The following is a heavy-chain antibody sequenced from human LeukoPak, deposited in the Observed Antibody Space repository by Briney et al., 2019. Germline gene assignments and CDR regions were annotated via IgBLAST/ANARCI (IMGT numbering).Heavy chain of an antibody. D-gene: IGHD3-16*01. Sequence: SETLSLTCAVYGGSFSGYYWSWIRQPPGKGPEWIGRIYTSGSTNYNPSLKSRVTISVDTSKNQFSLSLTSVTAADTAVYYCARTFYPTRGGNFYYMDVWGKGTTVTISS. CDR1: GGSFSGYY. V-gene: IGHV4-59*10. CDR3: ARTFYPTRGGNFYYMDV. J-gene: IGHJ6*03. CDR2: IYTSGST.